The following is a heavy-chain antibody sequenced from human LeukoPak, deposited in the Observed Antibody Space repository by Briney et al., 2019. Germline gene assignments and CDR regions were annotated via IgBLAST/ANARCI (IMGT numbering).Heavy chain of an antibody. CDR3: AKDLSGSACFDY. D-gene: IGHD6-19*01. J-gene: IGHJ4*02. CDR1: GFTFSTYT. V-gene: IGHV3-23*01. CDR2: IRGSGDNT. Sequence: GGSLRLSCAASGFTFSTYTMNWVRQAPGKGLEWVSTIRGSGDNTYYADSVKGRFTISRDNSKNTLYLQMNRLRAEDTAVYYCAKDLSGSACFDYWGQGTLVTVSS.